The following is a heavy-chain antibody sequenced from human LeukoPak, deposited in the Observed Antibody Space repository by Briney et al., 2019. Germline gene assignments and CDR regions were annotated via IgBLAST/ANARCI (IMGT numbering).Heavy chain of an antibody. D-gene: IGHD5-12*01. V-gene: IGHV5-51*01. J-gene: IGHJ6*03. CDR2: IYPGDSTT. CDR1: GYSFTSYW. Sequence: GESLKTSCKGSGYSFTSYWIGWGRQMPGKGLEWMGIIYPGDSTTRYSPSFQGQVTISADNSISTAYLQWSSLKASGTAKYYCARRVATISAYYYYYMDVWGKGTTVTVSS. CDR3: ARRVATISAYYYYYMDV.